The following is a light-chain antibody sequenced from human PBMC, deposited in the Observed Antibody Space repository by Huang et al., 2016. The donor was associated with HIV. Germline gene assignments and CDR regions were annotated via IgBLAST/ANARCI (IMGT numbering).Light chain of an antibody. CDR3: QQYGSSRT. J-gene: IGKJ1*01. Sequence: EIVLTQSPGTLSLSPGERATLSCRASQSVSSSYLAWYQQKPGQAPRLLIYGASSRATGITDRVSGSGSGTAFTLTISRLEPEDFEVYYCQQYGSSRTFGQGTKVEIK. CDR1: QSVSSSY. CDR2: GAS. V-gene: IGKV3-20*01.